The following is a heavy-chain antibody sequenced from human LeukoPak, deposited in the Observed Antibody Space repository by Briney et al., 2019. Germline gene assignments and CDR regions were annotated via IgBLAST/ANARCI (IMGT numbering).Heavy chain of an antibody. Sequence: SETLSLTCTVSGGSISSYYWNWIRQPPGKGLEWIGYIYYSGSTNYNPSLKSRVTISVDTSKNQFSLKLSSVTAADTAVYYCARAIAVADPFDYWGQGTLVTVSS. CDR1: GGSISSYY. J-gene: IGHJ4*02. V-gene: IGHV4-59*01. CDR2: IYYSGST. CDR3: ARAIAVADPFDY. D-gene: IGHD6-19*01.